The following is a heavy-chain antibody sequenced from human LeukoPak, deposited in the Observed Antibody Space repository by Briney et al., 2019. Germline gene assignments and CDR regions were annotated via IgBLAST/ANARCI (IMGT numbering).Heavy chain of an antibody. CDR1: GGSISSGGYS. J-gene: IGHJ4*02. CDR3: ARGGTSLDY. Sequence: SETLSLTCAVSGGSISSGGYSGSWIRQPPGKGLEWIGYIYHSGSTYYNPSLKSRVTISVDRSKNQFSLKLSSVTAADTAVYYCARGGTSLDYWGQGTLVTVSS. D-gene: IGHD2-2*01. CDR2: IYHSGST. V-gene: IGHV4-30-2*01.